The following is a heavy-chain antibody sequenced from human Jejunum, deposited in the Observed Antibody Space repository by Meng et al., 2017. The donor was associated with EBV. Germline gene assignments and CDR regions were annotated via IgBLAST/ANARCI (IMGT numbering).Heavy chain of an antibody. J-gene: IGHJ4*02. V-gene: IGHV4-4*02. CDR2: IYHGGGT. CDR1: GGSISDNDW. Sequence: QESGSRLEKPSGTLSLPCVVSGGSISDNDWWSWVRQPPGKGLEWLGEIYHGGGTNYNPSLESRVTISVDKSKNQFSLKLNSVTVADTAVYYCAGNGYYALEYWGPGILVTVSS. D-gene: IGHD3-22*01. CDR3: AGNGYYALEY.